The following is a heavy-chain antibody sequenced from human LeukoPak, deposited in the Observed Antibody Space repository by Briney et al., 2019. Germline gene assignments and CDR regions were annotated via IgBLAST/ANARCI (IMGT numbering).Heavy chain of an antibody. CDR1: GFTFSSYS. D-gene: IGHD3-10*01. Sequence: PGGSLRLSCAASGFTFSSYSMNWVRQAPGKGLEWVSSISSSSSYIYYADSVKGRFTISRDNAKNSLYLQMNSLRAEDTAVYHCATLMVRGITIDYWGQGTLVTVSS. CDR3: ATLMVRGITIDY. V-gene: IGHV3-21*01. CDR2: ISSSSSYI. J-gene: IGHJ4*02.